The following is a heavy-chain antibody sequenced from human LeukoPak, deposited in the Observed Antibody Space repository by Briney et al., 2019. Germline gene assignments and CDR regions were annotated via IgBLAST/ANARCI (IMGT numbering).Heavy chain of an antibody. CDR1: GFTFSSYS. V-gene: IGHV3-48*01. CDR3: ARDFYGSGSYYWSDAFDI. CDR2: ISSSSSTI. D-gene: IGHD3-10*01. J-gene: IGHJ3*02. Sequence: QPGGSLRLSCAASGFTFSSYSMNWVRQAPGKGLERVSYISSSSSTIYYADSVKGRFTISRDNAKNSLYLQMNSLRAEDTAVYYCARDFYGSGSYYWSDAFDIWGQGTMVTVSS.